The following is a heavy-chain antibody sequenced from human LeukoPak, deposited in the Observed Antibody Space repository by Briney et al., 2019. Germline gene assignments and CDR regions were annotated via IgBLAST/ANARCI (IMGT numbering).Heavy chain of an antibody. Sequence: GRSLRLSCAASGLTFSSYGMHWVRQAPGKGLEWVAVIWYDGSNKYYADSVKGRFTISRDNSKNTLYLQMNSLRAEDTAVYYCARDKEGYDILTGRGGNYFDYWGQGTLVTVSS. D-gene: IGHD3-9*01. J-gene: IGHJ4*02. V-gene: IGHV3-33*01. CDR3: ARDKEGYDILTGRGGNYFDY. CDR1: GLTFSSYG. CDR2: IWYDGSNK.